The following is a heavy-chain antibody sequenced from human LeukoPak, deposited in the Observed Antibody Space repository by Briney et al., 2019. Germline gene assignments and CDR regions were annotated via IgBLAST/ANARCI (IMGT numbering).Heavy chain of an antibody. D-gene: IGHD1-26*01. CDR1: GFTFSSYW. CDR2: INSDGSST. J-gene: IGHJ4*02. Sequence: GGSLRLSCAASGFTFSSYWMHWVRQAPGKGLVWVSRINSDGSSTSYADSVKGRFTISRDNAKNTLYLQMNSLRAEDTAVYYCAGVGATFPLDYWGQGTLVTVSS. CDR3: AGVGATFPLDY. V-gene: IGHV3-74*01.